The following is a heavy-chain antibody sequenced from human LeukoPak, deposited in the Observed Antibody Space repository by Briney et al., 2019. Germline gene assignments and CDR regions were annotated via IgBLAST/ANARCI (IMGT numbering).Heavy chain of an antibody. CDR3: AKDLSYHYTFDI. CDR1: GFSFHYYA. Sequence: GGSLRLSCAASGFSFHYYAMHWVRQAPGKGLDWVAFISYDGSTKSYVDSAKGRFTISRGNSKNTLYLQMNSLRPEDTALYYCAKDLSYHYTFDIWGQGTMVTVSS. J-gene: IGHJ3*02. D-gene: IGHD1-26*01. CDR2: ISYDGSTK. V-gene: IGHV3-30*04.